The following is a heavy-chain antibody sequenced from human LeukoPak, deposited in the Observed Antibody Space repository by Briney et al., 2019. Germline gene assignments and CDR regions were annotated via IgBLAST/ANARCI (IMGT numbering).Heavy chain of an antibody. D-gene: IGHD1-1*01. J-gene: IGHJ4*02. CDR1: GFTFSSYD. CDR2: IHSSGNSI. CDR3: ARKLTGTTYFDC. V-gene: IGHV3-48*03. Sequence: GGSLRLSCAASGFTFSSYDMNRVRQAPGKGLEWVSYIHSSGNSIYYADSVKGRFTISRDSAKNSVYLRMNSLRAEDTALYYCARKLTGTTYFDCWGQGTLVTVSS.